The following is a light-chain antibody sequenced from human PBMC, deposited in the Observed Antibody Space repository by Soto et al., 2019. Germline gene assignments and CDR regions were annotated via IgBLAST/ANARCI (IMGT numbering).Light chain of an antibody. J-gene: IGLJ2*01. CDR1: SSNIGNNP. CDR2: SND. V-gene: IGLV1-44*01. CDR3: ATWDDGLNGPV. Sequence: QLVLTQPPSASGTPGQGVVISCSGSSSNIGNNPVNWYQQLPGTAPKLLMYSNDRRPSGVAERFSGSKSGTSASLAISGLQSEDEADYYCATWDDGLNGPVFGGGTKLTVL.